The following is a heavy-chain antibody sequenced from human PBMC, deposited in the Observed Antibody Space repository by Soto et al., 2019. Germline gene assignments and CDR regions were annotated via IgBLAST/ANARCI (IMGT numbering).Heavy chain of an antibody. CDR3: AREGPSDPWGPPGGGAFDI. J-gene: IGHJ3*02. CDR2: ISFDGSNK. V-gene: IGHV3-30-3*01. D-gene: IGHD7-27*01. CDR1: GITLSDYA. Sequence: QVQLVESGGGVVQPGRSLRLSCAASGITLSDYAMHWVRQAPGKGLEWVAVISFDGSNKYYADSVKGRFTISRDNSKNTLSLQMNGRRAGDTAGYYCAREGPSDPWGPPGGGAFDIWGQGTMVTVSS.